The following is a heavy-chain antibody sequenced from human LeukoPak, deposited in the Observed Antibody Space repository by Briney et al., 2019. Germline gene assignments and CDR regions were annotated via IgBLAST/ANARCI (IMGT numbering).Heavy chain of an antibody. Sequence: SETLSLTCTVSGGSISSGDYYWSWIRQPPGKGLEWIGYICYSGSTYYNPSLKSRVTISVETSKNQFSLKLSSVTAADTAVYYCARGGKAAVRFDLWGRGTLVTVSS. CDR1: GGSISSGDYY. V-gene: IGHV4-30-4*01. CDR2: ICYSGST. D-gene: IGHD2-15*01. J-gene: IGHJ2*01. CDR3: ARGGKAAVRFDL.